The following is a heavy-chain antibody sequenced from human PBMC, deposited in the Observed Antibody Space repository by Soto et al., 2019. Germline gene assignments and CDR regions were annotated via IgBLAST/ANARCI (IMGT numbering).Heavy chain of an antibody. Sequence: EVQLLESGGGLVQPGGSLRLSCAASGFTFSSYAMSWVRQAPGKGLEWVSAISGSGGSTYYADSVKGRFTISRDNSKNTLYLQMNRLRAEDTAVYYCAKWYIVVVVAANNDYWGQGTLVTVSS. CDR2: ISGSGGST. CDR1: GFTFSSYA. CDR3: AKWYIVVVVAANNDY. J-gene: IGHJ4*02. V-gene: IGHV3-23*01. D-gene: IGHD2-15*01.